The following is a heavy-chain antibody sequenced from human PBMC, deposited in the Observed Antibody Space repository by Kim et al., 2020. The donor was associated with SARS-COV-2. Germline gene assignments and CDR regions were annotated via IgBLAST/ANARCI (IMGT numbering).Heavy chain of an antibody. CDR3: AKLNWNYLGGSLFDY. D-gene: IGHD1-7*01. J-gene: IGHJ4*02. V-gene: IGHV3-30*02. Sequence: ESVKGRSTSSRDNSKNTLYRQMNSLGAGDTAVYYCAKLNWNYLGGSLFDYWGQGTLVTVSS.